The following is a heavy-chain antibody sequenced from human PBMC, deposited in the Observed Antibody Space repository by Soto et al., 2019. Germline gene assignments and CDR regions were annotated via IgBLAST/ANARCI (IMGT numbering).Heavy chain of an antibody. CDR3: ARDIGWSIAAAGHYGMDV. Sequence: GSLRLSCAASGFTFSSYGMHGVRQAPGKGLEWVAVIWYDGSNKYYADSVKGRFTISRDNSKNTLYLQMNSLRAEDTAVYYCARDIGWSIAAAGHYGMDVWGQGTTVTVSS. V-gene: IGHV3-33*01. CDR2: IWYDGSNK. D-gene: IGHD6-13*01. J-gene: IGHJ6*02. CDR1: GFTFSSYG.